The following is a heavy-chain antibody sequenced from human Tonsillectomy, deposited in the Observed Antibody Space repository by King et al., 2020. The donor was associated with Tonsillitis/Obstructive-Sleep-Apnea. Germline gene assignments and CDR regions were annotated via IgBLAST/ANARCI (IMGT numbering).Heavy chain of an antibody. CDR2: TYYRSKWYN. CDR1: GDSVSSNSAA. D-gene: IGHD1-26*01. Sequence: VQLQQSGPGLVKPSQTLSLTCVISGDSVSSNSAAWNWIRQSPSRGLEWLGRTYYRSKWYNDYAVSVKSRITINPDTSKNQFSLQLNSVTPEDTAVYYCARVRFPVGATHTGDDWFDPWGQGTLVTVSS. V-gene: IGHV6-1*01. CDR3: ARVRFPVGATHTGDDWFDP. J-gene: IGHJ5*02.